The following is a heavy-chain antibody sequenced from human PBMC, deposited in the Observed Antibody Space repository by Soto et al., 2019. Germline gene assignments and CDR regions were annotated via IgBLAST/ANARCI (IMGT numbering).Heavy chain of an antibody. J-gene: IGHJ6*02. CDR1: GDSISSSNW. D-gene: IGHD3-3*01. Sequence: SETLSLTCAVSGDSISSSNWWSWVRQSPGKGLEWIGEIYHSGSTNYNPSLMSRVTISLDKSKNQFSLRLRSVTAADTAVYYCAGDHIFGVVRTHYYYAMDVRGQGITVTVSS. V-gene: IGHV4-4*02. CDR2: IYHSGST. CDR3: AGDHIFGVVRTHYYYAMDV.